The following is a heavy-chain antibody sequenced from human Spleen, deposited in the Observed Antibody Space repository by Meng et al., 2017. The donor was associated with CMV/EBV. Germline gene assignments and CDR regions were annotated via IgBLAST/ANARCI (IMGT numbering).Heavy chain of an antibody. CDR2: FKSKTDGGTT. V-gene: IGHV3-15*05. Sequence: GESLKISCAASGFTFNNAWMSWVRQAPGKGLEWVGRFKSKTDGGTTDYAAPVKGRFTISRDDSKNTLYLQMNSLRAEDTAFYYCAKALTGRINTALDYWGQGTLVTVSS. D-gene: IGHD3-9*01. CDR1: GFTFNNAW. J-gene: IGHJ4*02. CDR3: AKALTGRINTALDY.